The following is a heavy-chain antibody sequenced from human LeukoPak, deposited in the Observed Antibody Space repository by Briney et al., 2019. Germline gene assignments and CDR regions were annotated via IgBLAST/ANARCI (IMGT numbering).Heavy chain of an antibody. CDR1: GYTFTSYG. CDR2: ISAYNGNT. J-gene: IGHJ4*02. CDR3: ARGGRITMIVVVIGSDY. V-gene: IGHV1-18*01. Sequence: GASVKVSCKASGYTFTSYGISWVRQAPGQGLEWMGWISAYNGNTNYAQKLQGRVTMTTDTSTSTAYMELRSLRSDDTAVYYCARGGRITMIVVVIGSDYWGQGTLVTVSS. D-gene: IGHD3-22*01.